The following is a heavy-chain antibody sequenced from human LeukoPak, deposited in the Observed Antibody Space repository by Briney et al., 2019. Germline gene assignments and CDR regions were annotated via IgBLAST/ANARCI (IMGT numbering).Heavy chain of an antibody. Sequence: SQTPSLTCTVSGGSISSGSYYWSWIRQPAGKGLEWIGRIYTSGSTNYNPSLKSRVTISVDTSKNQFSLTLSSVTAADTAVYYCARLIVEVNWFDPWGQGTLVTVSS. J-gene: IGHJ5*02. CDR3: ARLIVEVNWFDP. D-gene: IGHD3-22*01. V-gene: IGHV4-61*02. CDR2: IYTSGST. CDR1: GGSISSGSYY.